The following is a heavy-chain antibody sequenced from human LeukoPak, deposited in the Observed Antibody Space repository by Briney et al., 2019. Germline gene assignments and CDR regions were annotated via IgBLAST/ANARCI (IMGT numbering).Heavy chain of an antibody. J-gene: IGHJ5*02. CDR1: GFAFRTYW. V-gene: IGHV3-7*01. D-gene: IGHD6-19*01. CDR2: IKEDGSQI. CDR3: ARGSSANWFDP. Sequence: AGGSLRLSCAASGFAFRTYWMSWVRQAPGKGLEWVANIKEDGSQIDYVDSVRGRLTIFRDNAKNSLYLQMNSLRAEDTAVYYCARGSSANWFDPWGQGTLVSVSS.